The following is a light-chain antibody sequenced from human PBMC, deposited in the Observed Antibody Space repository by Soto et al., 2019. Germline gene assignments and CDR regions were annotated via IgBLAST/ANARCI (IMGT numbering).Light chain of an antibody. CDR1: QDISTY. CDR3: QQYDGLPYT. CDR2: DAS. Sequence: DIQMTQSPSSLSASVGDRVTITCQASQDISTYLNWYQQKPGKAPKFLINDASTLETGVPSRFSGSGSGTDFTFTINSLQSEDVATYYCQQYDGLPYTFGQGTKLEIK. J-gene: IGKJ2*01. V-gene: IGKV1-33*01.